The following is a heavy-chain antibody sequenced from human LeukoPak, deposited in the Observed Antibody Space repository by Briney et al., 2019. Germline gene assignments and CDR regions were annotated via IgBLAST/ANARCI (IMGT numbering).Heavy chain of an antibody. CDR3: AKWTPYDYVWGSYRYSDY. CDR1: GFTFSSYA. CDR2: ISGSGGST. D-gene: IGHD3-16*02. Sequence: GGSLRLSCAASGFTFSSYAMSWVRQAPGKGLEWVSAISGSGGSTYYADSVKGRFTISRDNSKNTLYLQMNSLRAEDTAVYYCAKWTPYDYVWGSYRYSDYWGQGTLVTVSP. J-gene: IGHJ4*02. V-gene: IGHV3-23*01.